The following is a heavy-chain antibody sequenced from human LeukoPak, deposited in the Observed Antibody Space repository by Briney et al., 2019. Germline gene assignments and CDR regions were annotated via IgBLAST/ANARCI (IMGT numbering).Heavy chain of an antibody. J-gene: IGHJ6*03. CDR2: ISYSGNT. CDR1: AGSISSSDYY. CDR3: SRLTHSYYSDTSGYYPYYYMDV. Sequence: ASETLSLTCTVSAGSISSSDYYWGWIRQSPGKGLEWIGRISYSGNTYYNPSLKSRVTISVDTSKNHFSLRLSSVTAADTAVYYCSRLTHSYYSDTSGYYPYYYMDVWGEGTTVAVPS. D-gene: IGHD3-22*01. V-gene: IGHV4-39*02.